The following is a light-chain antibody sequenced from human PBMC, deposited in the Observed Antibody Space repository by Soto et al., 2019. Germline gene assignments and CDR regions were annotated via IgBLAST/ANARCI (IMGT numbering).Light chain of an antibody. V-gene: IGLV1-44*01. CDR3: AAWDDSLRAVV. Sequence: QSVLTQSPSASATPGQRVIISCSGSRSNIGTYAVNWYQQLPGTAPTLLIFRNHQRPSGVPDRFSGSKSGTSASLAISGPQSEDEADYYCAAWDDSLRAVVFGGGNKLTVL. J-gene: IGLJ2*01. CDR2: RNH. CDR1: RSNIGTYA.